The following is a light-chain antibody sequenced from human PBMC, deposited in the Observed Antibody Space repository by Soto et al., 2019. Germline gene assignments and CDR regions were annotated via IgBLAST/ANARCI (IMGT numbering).Light chain of an antibody. V-gene: IGLV1-40*01. CDR1: SSNIGAGYE. J-gene: IGLJ1*01. Sequence: QAVVTQPPSVAEAPGQRGTISCTGSSSNIGAGYEAHWYQQVPGTAPKLLIYENNNRPSGVPDRFSGSKSGTSASLAITGLQAEDEAEYYCQSYDSSLSGYVFGTGTKVTVL. CDR3: QSYDSSLSGYV. CDR2: ENN.